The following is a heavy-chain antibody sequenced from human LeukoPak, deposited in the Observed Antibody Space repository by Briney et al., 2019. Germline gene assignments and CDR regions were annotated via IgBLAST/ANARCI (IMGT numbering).Heavy chain of an antibody. CDR3: ARSLRGVRGVSWSYYYYYYMDV. V-gene: IGHV3-66*01. Sequence: PGGSLRLTCAASGFTVSSNYMSWVRQAPGKGLESVSVIYSGGSTYYADSVKGRFTISRDNSKNTLYLQMNSLRAEDTAVYYCARSLRGVRGVSWSYYYYYYMDVWGKGTTVTISS. CDR2: IYSGGST. D-gene: IGHD3-10*01. CDR1: GFTVSSNY. J-gene: IGHJ6*03.